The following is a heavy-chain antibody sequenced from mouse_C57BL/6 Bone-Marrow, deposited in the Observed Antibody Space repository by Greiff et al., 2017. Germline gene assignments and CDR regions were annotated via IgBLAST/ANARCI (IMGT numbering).Heavy chain of an antibody. CDR1: GYTFTSYG. CDR2: IYPRSGNT. J-gene: IGHJ4*01. D-gene: IGHD1-1*01. V-gene: IGHV1-81*01. CDR3: ARIVALYYYAMDY. Sequence: QVQLQQSGAELARPGASVKLSCTASGYTFTSYGISWVKQRTGQGLEWIGEIYPRSGNTYYNEQFKGKATLTADKSSSTAYMELRSLTSEDSAVYFCARIVALYYYAMDYWGQGTSVTVSS.